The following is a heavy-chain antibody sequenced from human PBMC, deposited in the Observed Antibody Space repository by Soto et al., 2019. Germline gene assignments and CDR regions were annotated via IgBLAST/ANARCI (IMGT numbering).Heavy chain of an antibody. CDR2: ISSSSSTI. D-gene: IGHD3-10*01. V-gene: IGHV3-48*01. Sequence: EVQLVESGGGLVQPGGSLRLSCAASGFTFSSYSMNWVRQAPGKGLEWVSYISSSSSTIYYADSVKGRFTISRDNAKNSLYLQMNSLRAEDTAVYYCAREGHPWFGELQNWFDPWGQGTLVTVSS. CDR3: AREGHPWFGELQNWFDP. CDR1: GFTFSSYS. J-gene: IGHJ5*02.